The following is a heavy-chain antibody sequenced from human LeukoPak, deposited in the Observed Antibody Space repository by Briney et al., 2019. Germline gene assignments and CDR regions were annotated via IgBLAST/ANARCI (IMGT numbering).Heavy chain of an antibody. V-gene: IGHV3-74*01. CDR3: ARDHPGSNSLDY. D-gene: IGHD4-11*01. J-gene: IGHJ4*02. CDR2: LRTDGGRT. Sequence: GGSLRLSCVASGFTFDQYWMHWVRQAPGAGLEWVSRLRTDGGRTNYADSVKGRFTISRDNARNTVYLQMNSLRVEDTAVYYCARDHPGSNSLDYWGQGTLVTVSS. CDR1: GFTFDQYW.